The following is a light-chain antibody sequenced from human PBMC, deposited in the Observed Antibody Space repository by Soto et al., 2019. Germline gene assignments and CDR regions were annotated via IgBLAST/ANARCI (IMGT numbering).Light chain of an antibody. CDR1: QSLTSGN. J-gene: IGKJ2*01. Sequence: EIVLTQSAGTLSLSPGERATLSCRTSQSLTSGNLAWYQQKHGQALRLLIYGASNRATGIPDRFSGGGSGKDFTLTISRLEPEDFAVYYCQQYGTTPYTFGQGTKVEIK. CDR3: QQYGTTPYT. V-gene: IGKV3-20*01. CDR2: GAS.